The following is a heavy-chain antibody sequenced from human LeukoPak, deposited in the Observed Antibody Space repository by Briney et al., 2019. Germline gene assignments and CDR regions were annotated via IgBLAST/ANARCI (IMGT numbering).Heavy chain of an antibody. D-gene: IGHD5-12*01. CDR1: GGSIRSGYYY. CDR3: ARGYSGFLLDY. Sequence: SETLSLTCSVSGGSIRSGYYYWSWIRQHPGKGLEWIGYIYYNGSTHCNPSLKSRVSISVDTSKNQFSLRLSSVTAADTAMYYCARGYSGFLLDYWGQGTLVTVSS. J-gene: IGHJ4*02. CDR2: IYYNGST. V-gene: IGHV4-31*03.